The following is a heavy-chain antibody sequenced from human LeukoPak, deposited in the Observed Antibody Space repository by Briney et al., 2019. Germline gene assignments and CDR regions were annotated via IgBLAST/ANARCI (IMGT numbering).Heavy chain of an antibody. CDR1: GGSISSYY. J-gene: IGHJ4*02. CDR3: ARGGGGYPFDY. V-gene: IGHV4-59*01. D-gene: IGHD5-24*01. CDR2: IYYSGST. Sequence: PSETLSLTCTDSGGSISSYYWSWIRQPPGKGLEWIGYIYYSGSTNYNPSLKSRVTISVDTSKNQFSLKLSSVTAADTAVYYCARGGGGYPFDYWGQGTLVTVSS.